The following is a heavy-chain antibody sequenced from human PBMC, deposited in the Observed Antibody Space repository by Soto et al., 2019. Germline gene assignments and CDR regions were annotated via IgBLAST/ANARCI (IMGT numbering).Heavy chain of an antibody. J-gene: IGHJ4*02. CDR2: INTYNDDT. D-gene: IGHD6-19*01. CDR1: GYAFSNYG. Sequence: ASVKVSCKASGYAFSNYGINWVRQAPGQGLEWMGWINTYNDDTDYTQKLQGRVTMTTDTSTSTAYMALTSLRSDDTAVYYCAIEPFSSGGYRRSVSPRFDYWGQGTLVTVSS. CDR3: AIEPFSSGGYRRSVSPRFDY. V-gene: IGHV1-18*01.